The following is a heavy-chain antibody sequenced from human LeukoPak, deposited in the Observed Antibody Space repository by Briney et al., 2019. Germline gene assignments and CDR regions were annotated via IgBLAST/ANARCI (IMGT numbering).Heavy chain of an antibody. Sequence: PGGSLRLSCAASGFIFSSYDMHWVRQAPGKGLEWVAFIRYDGSNKYYADSVKGRFTISRDNSKNTLYLQMNSLRAEDTAVYYCAKADRADVPSKVDYWGQGTLVTVSS. D-gene: IGHD3-10*01. V-gene: IGHV3-30*02. CDR2: IRYDGSNK. CDR3: AKADRADVPSKVDY. CDR1: GFIFSSYD. J-gene: IGHJ4*02.